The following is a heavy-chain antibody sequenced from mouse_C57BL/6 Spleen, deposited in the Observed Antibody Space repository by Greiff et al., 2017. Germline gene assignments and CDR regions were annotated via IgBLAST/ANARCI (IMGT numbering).Heavy chain of an antibody. D-gene: IGHD1-1*01. CDR2: INPNNGGT. V-gene: IGHV1-18*01. Sequence: VQLQQSGPELVKPGASVKIPCKASGYTFTDYNMDWVKQSHGKSLEWIGDINPNNGGTIYNQKFKGKATLTVDKSSSTAYMELRSLTSEDTAVYYCARVRYGSSAWFAYWGQGTLVTVSA. J-gene: IGHJ3*01. CDR3: ARVRYGSSAWFAY. CDR1: GYTFTDYN.